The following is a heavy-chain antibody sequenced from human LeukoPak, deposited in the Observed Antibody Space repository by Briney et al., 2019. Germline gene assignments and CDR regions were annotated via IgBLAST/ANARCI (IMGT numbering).Heavy chain of an antibody. D-gene: IGHD6-19*01. Sequence: GGSLRLSCAASGFTFDDYAMHWVRQAPGKGLEWVSGISWNSGSIGYADSVKGRFTISRDNAKNSLYLQMNSLRAEDTALYYCAKDGYSSGWYYFDYWGQGTLVTVSS. J-gene: IGHJ4*02. CDR1: GFTFDDYA. V-gene: IGHV3-9*01. CDR3: AKDGYSSGWYYFDY. CDR2: ISWNSGSI.